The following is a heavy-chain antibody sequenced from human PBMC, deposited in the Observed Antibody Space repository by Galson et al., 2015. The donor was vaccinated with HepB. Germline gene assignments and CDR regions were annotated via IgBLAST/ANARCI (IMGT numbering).Heavy chain of an antibody. Sequence: SLRLSCAASGFTFNYHAMNWVRQAPGQGLEWVASNSGSGSSTYYADSVKGRFTISRDNSLDTVDLQMDSLRVDDTAVYYCAKDYLPYYDRWGSYSDLYYFDYWGQGTLVTVSS. J-gene: IGHJ4*02. D-gene: IGHD3-22*01. V-gene: IGHV3-23*01. CDR2: NSGSGSST. CDR1: GFTFNYHA. CDR3: AKDYLPYYDRWGSYSDLYYFDY.